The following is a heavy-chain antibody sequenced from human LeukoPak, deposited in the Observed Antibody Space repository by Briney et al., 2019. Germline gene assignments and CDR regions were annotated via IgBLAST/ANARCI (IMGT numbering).Heavy chain of an antibody. D-gene: IGHD6-19*01. CDR3: ARPYSSGWSLPFDY. V-gene: IGHV3-30*04. Sequence: GGSLRLSCAASGFTFSSYTMHWVRQAPGKGLEWVAVISYDGSNKYYADSVKGRFTISRDNSKNTLFLQMNSLRSEDTTMYYCARPYSSGWSLPFDYWGQGTLVTVSS. J-gene: IGHJ4*02. CDR1: GFTFSSYT. CDR2: ISYDGSNK.